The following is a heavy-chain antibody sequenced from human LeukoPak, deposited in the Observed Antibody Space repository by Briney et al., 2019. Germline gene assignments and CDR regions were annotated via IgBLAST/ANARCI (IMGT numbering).Heavy chain of an antibody. CDR3: ARESGWRSYMDV. CDR1: GGSISSGSYY. D-gene: IGHD6-19*01. Sequence: SETLSLTCTVSGGSISSGSYYWSWIRQPPGKGLEWIGYIYYSGSTNYNPSLKSRVTISVDTSKNQFSLKLSSVTAADTAVYYCARESGWRSYMDVWGKGTTVTISS. CDR2: IYYSGST. J-gene: IGHJ6*03. V-gene: IGHV4-61*01.